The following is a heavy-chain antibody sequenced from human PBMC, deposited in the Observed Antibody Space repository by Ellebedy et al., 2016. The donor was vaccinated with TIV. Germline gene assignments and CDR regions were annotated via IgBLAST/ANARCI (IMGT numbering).Heavy chain of an antibody. D-gene: IGHD6-13*01. Sequence: GESLKISCPASGSTFGDYAMSWVRQAPGKGLEWVSFIRSKAYGGTTEYAASVKGRFTISRDDSKSIAYLQMNSLKAEDTAVYYCTRDLTTLAAAGTGIYYYTMDVWGQGTTVTVSS. CDR1: GSTFGDYA. V-gene: IGHV3-49*04. CDR2: IRSKAYGGTT. J-gene: IGHJ6*02. CDR3: TRDLTTLAAAGTGIYYYTMDV.